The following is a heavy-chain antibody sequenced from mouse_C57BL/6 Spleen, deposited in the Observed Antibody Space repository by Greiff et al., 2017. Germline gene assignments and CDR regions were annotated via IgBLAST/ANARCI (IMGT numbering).Heavy chain of an antibody. CDR1: GYTFTDHT. J-gene: IGHJ3*01. CDR3: ARSGYYGSSSSFAY. Sequence: VKVVESDAELVKPGASVKISCKVSGYTFTDHTIHWMKQRPEQGLEWIGYIYPRDGSTKYNEKFKGKATLTADKSSSTAYMQLNSLTSEDSAVYFCARSGYYGSSSSFAYWGQGTLVTVSA. V-gene: IGHV1-78*01. CDR2: IYPRDGST. D-gene: IGHD1-1*01.